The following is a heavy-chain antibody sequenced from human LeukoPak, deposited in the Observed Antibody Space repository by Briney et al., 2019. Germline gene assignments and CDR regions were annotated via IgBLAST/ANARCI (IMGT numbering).Heavy chain of an antibody. J-gene: IGHJ6*03. V-gene: IGHV4-39*01. CDR2: IYYSGST. CDR3: ARHNAGYNPHRYMDV. D-gene: IGHD5-24*01. CDR1: GGSISSSSYY. Sequence: SETLSLTCTVSGGSISSSSYYRGWIRQPPGKGLEWIGSIYYSGSTYYNPSLKSRVTISVDTCKNHFSLKLSSVTAADTAVYYCARHNAGYNPHRYMDVWGKGTTVTVSS.